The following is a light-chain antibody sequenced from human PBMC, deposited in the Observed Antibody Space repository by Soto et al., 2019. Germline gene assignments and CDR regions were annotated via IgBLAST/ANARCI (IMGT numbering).Light chain of an antibody. V-gene: IGKV3-20*01. CDR1: QSVSSEF. CDR3: QQYGGSTWT. CDR2: GES. Sequence: VMAQSPATLSLSPGDGATLSCRGSQSVSSEFLAWYQQTTGQAPRLLIYGESSRATGIPDRFSGSGSGTDLNLTISRLEPEDFAVYYCQQYGGSTWTCGQGTKVDIK. J-gene: IGKJ1*01.